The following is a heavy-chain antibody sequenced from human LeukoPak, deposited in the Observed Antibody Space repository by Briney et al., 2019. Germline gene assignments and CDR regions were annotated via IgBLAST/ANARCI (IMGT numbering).Heavy chain of an antibody. Sequence: GGSLRLSCVASGFIFRDYAMSWVRQAPAGGLEWVSSLRGDGEAFYTDSVKGRFTLSRDYSRNTVYLQRSNLRVEDTAVYYCAKASWVSSADAVLWGQGTLVTVS. D-gene: IGHD3-16*01. CDR3: AKASWVSSADAVL. V-gene: IGHV3-23*01. CDR2: LRGDGEA. CDR1: GFIFRDYA. J-gene: IGHJ4*02.